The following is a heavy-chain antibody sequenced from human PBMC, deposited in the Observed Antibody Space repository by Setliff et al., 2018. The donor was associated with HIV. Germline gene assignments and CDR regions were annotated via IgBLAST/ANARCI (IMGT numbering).Heavy chain of an antibody. J-gene: IGHJ4*02. Sequence: ASVKVSCKASGYSFSNYAIHWVRQAPGQGLEWMGWINGGNAITKFSQKLQGRLTMTTDTSTSTAYMDLRSLRSDDTAVYYCARDPYDYVWGSYRHRFDYWGQGTLVTVSS. V-gene: IGHV1-3*01. CDR3: ARDPYDYVWGSYRHRFDY. CDR2: INGGNAIT. CDR1: GYSFSNYA. D-gene: IGHD3-16*02.